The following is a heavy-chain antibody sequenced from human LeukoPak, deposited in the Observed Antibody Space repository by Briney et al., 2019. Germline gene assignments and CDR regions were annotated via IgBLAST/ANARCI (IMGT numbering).Heavy chain of an antibody. J-gene: IGHJ5*02. Sequence: SETLSLTCKVSGGSLGNYYCNWFRQPPGKGLEWIGYISYSGNTNYNPSLKSRVTISVDSSKHQFSLKLSSMTAADTAVYYCARGLNWFDQWGQGTLVTVSS. CDR2: ISYSGNT. CDR3: ARGLNWFDQ. V-gene: IGHV4-59*13. CDR1: GGSLGNYY.